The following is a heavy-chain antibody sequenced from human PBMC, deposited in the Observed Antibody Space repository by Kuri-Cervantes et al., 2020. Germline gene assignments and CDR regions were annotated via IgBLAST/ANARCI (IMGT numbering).Heavy chain of an antibody. Sequence: SETLSLTCAVSGGSISSSNWWSWVRQPPGKGLEWIGEINHSGSTNYNPSLKSRVTISVDTSKNQFSLKLSSVTAADTAVYYCARARRSSGWYQNGNWFDPWGQGTLVTVSS. V-gene: IGHV4-4*02. D-gene: IGHD6-19*01. CDR3: ARARRSSGWYQNGNWFDP. CDR1: GGSISSSNW. CDR2: INHSGST. J-gene: IGHJ5*02.